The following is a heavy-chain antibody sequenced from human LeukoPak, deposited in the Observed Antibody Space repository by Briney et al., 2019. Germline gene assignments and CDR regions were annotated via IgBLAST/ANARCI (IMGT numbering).Heavy chain of an antibody. V-gene: IGHV4-39*07. CDR1: GGSISSSSYY. CDR3: ARVTPRPKVVVITLPNQSREDRGPPETAKTARDAFDI. J-gene: IGHJ3*02. CDR2: IYDSGST. Sequence: SETLSLTCTVSGGSISSSSYYWGWIRQPPGKGLEWIGSIYDSGSTYYNPSLKSRVTISVDTSKNQFSLKLSSVTAADTAVYYCARVTPRPKVVVITLPNQSREDRGPPETAKTARDAFDIWGQGTMVTVSS. D-gene: IGHD3-22*01.